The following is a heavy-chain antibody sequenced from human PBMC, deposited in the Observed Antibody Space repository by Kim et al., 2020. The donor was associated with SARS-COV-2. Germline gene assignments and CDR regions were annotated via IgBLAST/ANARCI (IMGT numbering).Heavy chain of an antibody. Sequence: PPLKSRVTISVDTSKNQFSLKLSSVTAADTAVYYCASLYYYDSSGYYFDYWGQGTLVTVSS. V-gene: IGHV4-39*01. CDR3: ASLYYYDSSGYYFDY. D-gene: IGHD3-22*01. J-gene: IGHJ4*02.